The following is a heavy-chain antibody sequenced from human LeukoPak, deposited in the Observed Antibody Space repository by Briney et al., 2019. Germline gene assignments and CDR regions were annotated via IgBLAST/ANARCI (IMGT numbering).Heavy chain of an antibody. CDR1: GFTFSSYW. Sequence: HPGGSLRLSCAASGFTFSSYWMHWVRQAPGKGLVWVSRINSDGSSTSYADSVKGRFTISRDNAKNTLYLQMNSLRAEDTAVYYCATFDWFLGFDYWGQGTLVTVSS. J-gene: IGHJ4*02. D-gene: IGHD3-9*01. CDR3: ATFDWFLGFDY. CDR2: INSDGSST. V-gene: IGHV3-74*01.